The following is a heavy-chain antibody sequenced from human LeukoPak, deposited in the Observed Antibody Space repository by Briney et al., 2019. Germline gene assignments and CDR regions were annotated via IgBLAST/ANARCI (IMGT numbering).Heavy chain of an antibody. CDR1: GCTFSSYT. J-gene: IGHJ4*02. CDR2: ITASRGNT. D-gene: IGHD1-1*01. CDR3: ANVVRSETTRNFDY. V-gene: IGHV3-23*01. Sequence: GGALRLSCAASGCTFSSYTMTWVRQAPGQGLEWVSTITASRGNTYYADSVKGRFTISRDTSKNTLYLQMNSLRADDTAFYYCANVVRSETTRNFDYWGQGTLVTVSS.